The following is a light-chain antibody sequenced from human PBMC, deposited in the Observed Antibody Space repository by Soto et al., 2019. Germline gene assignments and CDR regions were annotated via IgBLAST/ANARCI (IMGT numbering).Light chain of an antibody. J-gene: IGLJ2*01. V-gene: IGLV1-44*01. CDR1: DSNIGSTA. CDR3: AAWDDDLYFWL. CDR2: SSN. Sequence: QPVLTQPPSVSATPGQGGTLSCSGGDSNIGSTAVNWYQQVPGTAPKLLIYSSNQRPAGVPDRITGSKSGTSASLAISGLQSEDEADYYCAAWDDDLYFWLFGGGTKLSVL.